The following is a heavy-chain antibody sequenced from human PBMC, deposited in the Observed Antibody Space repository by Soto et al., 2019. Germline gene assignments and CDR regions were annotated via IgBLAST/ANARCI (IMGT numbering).Heavy chain of an antibody. J-gene: IGHJ5*02. D-gene: IGHD3-9*01. Sequence: QVQLVQSGAEVKKPGASVKVSCKASGYTFTGYYMHWVRQAPGQGLEWMGWINPNSGDTNYAQKFQGWVTMTRDTSISTAYMELSRLRSDDTAVYYCAREYYDILTGRFDPWGQGTLVTVSS. V-gene: IGHV1-2*04. CDR3: AREYYDILTGRFDP. CDR1: GYTFTGYY. CDR2: INPNSGDT.